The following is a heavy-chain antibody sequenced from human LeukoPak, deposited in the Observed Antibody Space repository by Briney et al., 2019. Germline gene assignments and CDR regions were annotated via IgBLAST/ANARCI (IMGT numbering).Heavy chain of an antibody. D-gene: IGHD3-10*01. CDR1: GFTFSDHY. V-gene: IGHV3-30*03. Sequence: QTGGSLRLSCATSGFTFSDHYMDWVRQAPGKGLEWVSVISRDGSGTYYADSVKGRFTISRDNSKNTVYLQMNSLEPDDTAVYYCARDAFYSSGTYFDYWGQGTLVTVSS. CDR3: ARDAFYSSGTYFDY. J-gene: IGHJ4*02. CDR2: ISRDGSGT.